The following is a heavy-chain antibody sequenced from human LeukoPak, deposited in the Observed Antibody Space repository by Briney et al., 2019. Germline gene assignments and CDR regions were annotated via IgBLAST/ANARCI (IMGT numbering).Heavy chain of an antibody. V-gene: IGHV3-21*01. CDR1: GFTFSSYS. Sequence: PGGSLRLSCAASGFTFSSYSMNWVRQAPGKGLEWVSSISSSSSYIYYADSVKGRFTISRDNAKNSLYLQVNSLRAEDTAVYYCARDPYCSGGSCTGWFDPWGQGTLVTVSS. CDR2: ISSSSSYI. J-gene: IGHJ5*02. D-gene: IGHD2-15*01. CDR3: ARDPYCSGGSCTGWFDP.